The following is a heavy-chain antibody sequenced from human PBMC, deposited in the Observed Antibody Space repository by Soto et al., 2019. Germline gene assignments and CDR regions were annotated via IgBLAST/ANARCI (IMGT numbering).Heavy chain of an antibody. Sequence: KVSCKAAGYTFSRYGISWLRQAPGKGLEWMGIINPSGGSTSYAQKFQGRVTMTRDTSTSTVYMELSSLRSEDTAVYYCDSIRFTRAALAYRGKGTLVPVSS. J-gene: IGHJ4*02. CDR3: DSIRFTRAALAY. V-gene: IGHV1-46*03. CDR2: INPSGGST. D-gene: IGHD3-10*01. CDR1: GYTFSRYG.